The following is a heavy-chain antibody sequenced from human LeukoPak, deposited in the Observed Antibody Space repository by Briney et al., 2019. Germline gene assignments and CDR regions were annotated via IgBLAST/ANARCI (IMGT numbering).Heavy chain of an antibody. CDR2: IDEYGTTI. V-gene: IGHV3-74*01. CDR1: GFTFSRYW. D-gene: IGHD5-12*01. J-gene: IGHJ4*02. CDR3: ATDLSGRQDY. Sequence: HTGGSLRLSCAASGFTFSRYWMHWVRQAPGKGLVWVSRIDEYGTTINYADSVKGRFTISRNNAGNTLFLQMNSLRAEDTGVYYCATDLSGRQDYWGQGTLVTVSS.